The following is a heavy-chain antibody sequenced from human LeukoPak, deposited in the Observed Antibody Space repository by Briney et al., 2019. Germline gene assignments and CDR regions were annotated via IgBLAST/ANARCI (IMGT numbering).Heavy chain of an antibody. CDR1: GYTFTGYY. CDR3: AREGYSSSWTDHSFDY. Sequence: GASVKVSCKASGYTFTGYYMHWVRQAPGQGLEWMGWINPNSGGTNYAQKFQGRVTMTRDTSISTAYMELSRLRSDDTAVYYCAREGYSSSWTDHSFDYWGQGTLVTVSS. CDR2: INPNSGGT. V-gene: IGHV1-2*02. J-gene: IGHJ4*02. D-gene: IGHD6-13*01.